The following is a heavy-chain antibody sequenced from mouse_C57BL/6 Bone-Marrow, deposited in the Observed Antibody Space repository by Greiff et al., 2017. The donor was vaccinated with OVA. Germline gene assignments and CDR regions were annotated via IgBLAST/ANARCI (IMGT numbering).Heavy chain of an antibody. CDR2: INPSTGGT. Sequence: VQLQQSGPELVKPGASVKISCTASGYSFTGYYMNWVKQSPEKSLEWIGEINPSTGGTTYNQKFKAKATLTVDKSSSTAYMQLKSLTSEDSAVYYCARDYGLFDYWGQGTTLTVSS. CDR1: GYSFTGYY. D-gene: IGHD1-2*01. J-gene: IGHJ2*01. V-gene: IGHV1-42*01. CDR3: ARDYGLFDY.